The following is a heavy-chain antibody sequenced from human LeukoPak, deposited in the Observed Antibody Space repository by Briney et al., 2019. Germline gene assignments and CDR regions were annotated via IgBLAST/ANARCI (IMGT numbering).Heavy chain of an antibody. Sequence: GESLKISCKGSGYSFTSYWIGWVRQMPGKGLEWMGITYPGDSDTRYSPSFQGQVTISADKSISTACLQWTSLKASDTAMYYCARVFHYGGNSLDYWGQGTLVTVSS. V-gene: IGHV5-51*01. CDR1: GYSFTSYW. CDR2: TYPGDSDT. D-gene: IGHD4-23*01. J-gene: IGHJ4*02. CDR3: ARVFHYGGNSLDY.